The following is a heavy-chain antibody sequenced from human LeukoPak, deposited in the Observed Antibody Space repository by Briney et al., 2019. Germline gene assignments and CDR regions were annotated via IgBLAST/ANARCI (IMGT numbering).Heavy chain of an antibody. D-gene: IGHD2-15*01. CDR3: ARDLNRYCSGGSCYGAY. Sequence: ASVTVSCKASGYTFTSYGISWVRQAPGQGLEWMGWISTYNGNTNYAQKLQGGVTMTTDTSTSTAYMELRSLRSDDTAVYYCARDLNRYCSGGSCYGAYWGQGTLVTVSS. V-gene: IGHV1-18*01. CDR2: ISTYNGNT. CDR1: GYTFTSYG. J-gene: IGHJ4*02.